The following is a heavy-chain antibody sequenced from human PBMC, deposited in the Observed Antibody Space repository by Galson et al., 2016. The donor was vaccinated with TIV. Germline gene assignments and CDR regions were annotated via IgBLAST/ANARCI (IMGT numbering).Heavy chain of an antibody. CDR2: ISDDATTT. Sequence: SLRLSCAASGFTFSRFRMHWVRQAPGKGLVWVSRISDDATTTTYADSVKGRFTISRDNTKNTLHLQMNSLRADDTAVYYCARHGDTATGDAFDIWGQGTMVTVSS. J-gene: IGHJ3*02. CDR1: GFTFSRFR. V-gene: IGHV3-74*01. D-gene: IGHD5-18*01. CDR3: ARHGDTATGDAFDI.